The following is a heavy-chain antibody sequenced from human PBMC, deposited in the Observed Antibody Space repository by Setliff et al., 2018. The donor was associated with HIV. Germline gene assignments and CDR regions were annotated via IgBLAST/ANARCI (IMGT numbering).Heavy chain of an antibody. CDR2: IWYDGSNK. CDR1: GFTFSSYG. Sequence: GGSLRLSCAASGFTFSSYGMHWVRQAPGKGLEWVAIIWYDGSNKYYADSVKGRFTVSRDNSKNTLYLQMNSLRAEDTAVYYCAKGGYSSSWAPNWFDPWGQGTLVTVSS. J-gene: IGHJ5*02. V-gene: IGHV3-33*06. D-gene: IGHD6-13*01. CDR3: AKGGYSSSWAPNWFDP.